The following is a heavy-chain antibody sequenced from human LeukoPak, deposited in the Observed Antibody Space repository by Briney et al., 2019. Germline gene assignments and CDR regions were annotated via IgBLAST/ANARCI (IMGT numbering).Heavy chain of an antibody. V-gene: IGHV1-2*02. Sequence: ASVKVSCKASGYTFTGYYMHWVRQAPGQGLEWMGWINPNSGGTNYAQKFQGRVTMTRDTSISTAYMELSRLRSDDTAVYYCARDGDIVATSYYYYYGMDVRGQGTTVTVSS. CDR2: INPNSGGT. CDR3: ARDGDIVATSYYYYYGMDV. D-gene: IGHD5-12*01. CDR1: GYTFTGYY. J-gene: IGHJ6*02.